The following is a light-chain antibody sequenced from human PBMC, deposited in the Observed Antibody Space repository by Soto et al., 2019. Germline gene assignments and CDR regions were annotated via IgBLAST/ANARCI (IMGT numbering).Light chain of an antibody. CDR2: AAS. Sequence: ATQMTQCPSCLCASVGERITMTCRASRDIGSDLSWYQQKPGKAPTLLIYAASNLQSGVPSRFRGSRSGTEFTLTVSSLQPEDFATYYCLQDHDDSWTFGQGTTGDIK. CDR1: RDIGSD. CDR3: LQDHDDSWT. V-gene: IGKV1-6*01. J-gene: IGKJ1*01.